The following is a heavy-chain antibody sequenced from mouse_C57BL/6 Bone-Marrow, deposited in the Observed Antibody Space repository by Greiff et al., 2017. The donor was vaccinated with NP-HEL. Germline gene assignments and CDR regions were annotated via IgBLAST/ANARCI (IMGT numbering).Heavy chain of an antibody. Sequence: EVKVVESGGGLVKPGGSLKLSCAASGFTFSSYAMSWVRQTPEKRLEWVATISDGGSYTYYPDNVKGRFTISRDNDKNNLYLQMSHLKSEDTAMYYCARDRGWLLHSWFAYWGQGTLVTVSA. D-gene: IGHD2-3*01. J-gene: IGHJ3*01. CDR3: ARDRGWLLHSWFAY. CDR2: ISDGGSYT. V-gene: IGHV5-4*01. CDR1: GFTFSSYA.